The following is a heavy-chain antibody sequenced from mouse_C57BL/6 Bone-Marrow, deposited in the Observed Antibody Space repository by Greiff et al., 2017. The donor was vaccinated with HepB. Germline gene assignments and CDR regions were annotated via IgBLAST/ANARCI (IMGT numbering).Heavy chain of an antibody. CDR2: ISYDGSN. J-gene: IGHJ2*01. CDR3: ARAHYDYLYYFDD. D-gene: IGHD2-4*01. Sequence: ESGPGLVKPSQSLSLTCSVTGYSITSCYFWNWIRQFPGNKLELMGFISYDGSNNYNPTLKNRIAITRDTSKNQFFLQFNSVTTEDTATYYCARAHYDYLYYFDDWGQGTTLTVSS. V-gene: IGHV3-6*01. CDR1: GYSITSCYF.